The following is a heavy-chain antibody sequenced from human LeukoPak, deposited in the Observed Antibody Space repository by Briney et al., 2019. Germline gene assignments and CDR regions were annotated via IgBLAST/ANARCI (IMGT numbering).Heavy chain of an antibody. CDR2: ISYDGSNK. CDR3: ARDPSRVGARPFDY. V-gene: IGHV3-30-3*01. CDR1: GFTFSSYA. Sequence: PGGSLRLSCAASGFTFSSYAMHWVRQAPGKGLEWVAVISYDGSNKYYADSVKGRFTISRDNSKNTLYLQMNSLRAEDTAVYYCARDPSRVGARPFDYWGQGTLVTVSS. D-gene: IGHD1-26*01. J-gene: IGHJ4*02.